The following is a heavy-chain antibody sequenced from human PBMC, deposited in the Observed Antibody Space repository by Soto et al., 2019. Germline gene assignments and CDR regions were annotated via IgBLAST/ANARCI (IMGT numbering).Heavy chain of an antibody. Sequence: GGSLRLSCAGSGFTFSSYWMSWVRQAPGKGLEWVANIKQDGSEKYYVDSVKGRFTISRDNARNSLYLQMNSLRAEDTAVYYSAMRYSGYDSYDYWGQGTLVTVSS. CDR1: GFTFSSYW. V-gene: IGHV3-7*01. J-gene: IGHJ4*02. CDR2: IKQDGSEK. D-gene: IGHD5-12*01. CDR3: AMRYSGYDSYDY.